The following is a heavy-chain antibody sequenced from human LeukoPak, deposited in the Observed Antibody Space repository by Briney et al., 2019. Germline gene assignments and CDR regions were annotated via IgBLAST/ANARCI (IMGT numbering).Heavy chain of an antibody. CDR3: AKGALKLDY. CDR1: GFTISTYW. J-gene: IGHJ4*02. CDR2: ISGSGGST. V-gene: IGHV3-23*01. Sequence: GGSLRLSCAASGFTISTYWMNWVRQAPGKGLEWVSAISGSGGSTYYADSVKGRFTISRDNSKNTLYLQMNSLRAEDTAVYYCAKGALKLDYWGQGTLVTVSS.